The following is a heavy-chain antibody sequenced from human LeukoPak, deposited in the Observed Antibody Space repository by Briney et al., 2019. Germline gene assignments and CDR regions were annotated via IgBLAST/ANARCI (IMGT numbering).Heavy chain of an antibody. CDR2: IYHSGST. Sequence: KPSETLSLTCTVSDYSISSGYYWAWIRQPPGTGLEWIASIYHSGSTYYNPSLRSRVTISVDTSKNQFSLKLSSVTAADTAVYYCARTRNWNQKFDYWGQGILVTVSS. D-gene: IGHD1-20*01. V-gene: IGHV4-38-2*02. CDR1: DYSISSGYY. CDR3: ARTRNWNQKFDY. J-gene: IGHJ4*02.